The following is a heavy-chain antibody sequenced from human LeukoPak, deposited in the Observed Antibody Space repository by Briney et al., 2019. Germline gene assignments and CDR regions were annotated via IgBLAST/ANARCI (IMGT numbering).Heavy chain of an antibody. CDR2: IYYSGST. V-gene: IGHV4-61*01. CDR1: GGSVSSGSYY. J-gene: IGHJ3*02. CDR3: ARDGHSSGLDAFDI. Sequence: SETLSLTCTVSGGSVSSGSYYWSWIRQPPGTGLEWIGYIYYSGSTNYNPSLKSRVTISVDTSKNQFSLKLSSVTAADTAVYYCARDGHSSGLDAFDIWGQGTMVTVSS. D-gene: IGHD6-19*01.